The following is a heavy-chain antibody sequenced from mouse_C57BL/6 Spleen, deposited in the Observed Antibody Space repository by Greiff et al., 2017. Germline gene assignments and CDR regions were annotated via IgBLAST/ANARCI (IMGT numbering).Heavy chain of an antibody. CDR2: IYPGSGST. CDR3: ARTGDYDPAWFAY. V-gene: IGHV1-55*01. D-gene: IGHD2-4*01. J-gene: IGHJ3*01. Sequence: QVKLQQPGAELVKPGASVKMSCKASGYTFTSYWITWVKQRPGQGLEWIGDIYPGSGSTNYNEKFKSKATLTVDTSSSTAYMQLSSLTSEDSAVYYCARTGDYDPAWFAYWGQGTLVTVSA. CDR1: GYTFTSYW.